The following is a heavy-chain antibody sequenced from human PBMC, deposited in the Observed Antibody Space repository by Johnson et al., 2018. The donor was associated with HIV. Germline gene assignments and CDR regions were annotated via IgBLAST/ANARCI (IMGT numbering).Heavy chain of an antibody. D-gene: IGHD2-21*01. Sequence: QVQLVESGGGVVQPGRSLRLSCAASGFTFSSYGMHWVRQAPGKGLEWVAVISYDGSNKYYADSVKGRFTISRDNSKNTLDLQMNNLRTEDWGVYYCAKSYCPRCDGFDIWGQGTMVTVSS. CDR1: GFTFSSYG. CDR3: AKSYCPRCDGFDI. J-gene: IGHJ3*02. V-gene: IGHV3-30*18. CDR2: ISYDGSNK.